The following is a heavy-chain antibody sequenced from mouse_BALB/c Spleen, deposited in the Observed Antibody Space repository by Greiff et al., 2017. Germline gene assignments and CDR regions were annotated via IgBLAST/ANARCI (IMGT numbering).Heavy chain of an antibody. D-gene: IGHD1-1*01. CDR3: ARVYYYGRYWYFDV. V-gene: IGHV5-6-3*01. Sequence: EVQLQQSGGGLVQPGGSLKLSCAASGFTFSSYGMSWVRQTPDKRLELVATINSNGGSTYYPDSVKGRFTISRDNAKNTLYLQMSSLKSEDTAMYYCARVYYYGRYWYFDVWGAGTTVTVSS. CDR2: INSNGGST. J-gene: IGHJ1*01. CDR1: GFTFSSYG.